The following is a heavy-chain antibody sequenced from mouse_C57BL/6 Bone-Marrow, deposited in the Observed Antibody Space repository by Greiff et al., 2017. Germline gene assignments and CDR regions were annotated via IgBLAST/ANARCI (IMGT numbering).Heavy chain of an antibody. CDR2: IYPRSGTT. CDR1: GYTFTSYG. J-gene: IGHJ3*01. V-gene: IGHV1-81*01. CDR3: ARKGREFAY. Sequence: VQGVESGAELARPGASVTLSCKASGYTFTSYGLSWVKQRTGQGLEWIGEIYPRSGTTYYNEKFKGQATLTADKSSSTAYMELRSLTSEDSAVYFCARKGREFAYWGQGTLVTVSA.